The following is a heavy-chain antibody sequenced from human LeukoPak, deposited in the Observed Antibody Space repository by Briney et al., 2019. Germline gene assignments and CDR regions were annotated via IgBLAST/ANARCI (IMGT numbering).Heavy chain of an antibody. CDR3: ARDLENTDMAYGGYYFDY. CDR2: IRSSSSNI. V-gene: IGHV3-48*01. J-gene: IGHJ4*02. Sequence: GGSLRLSCAASGFPFSDYTMNWVRQAPGKGLEWVSYIRSSSSNIYYADSVRGRFTISRDNAKTSLYLQMNSLRAEDTAVYYCARDLENTDMAYGGYYFDYWGQGTLVTVSS. CDR1: GFPFSDYT. D-gene: IGHD5-18*01.